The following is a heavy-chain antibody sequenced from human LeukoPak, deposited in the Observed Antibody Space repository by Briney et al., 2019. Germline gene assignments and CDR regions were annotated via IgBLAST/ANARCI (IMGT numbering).Heavy chain of an antibody. CDR1: GYTFTSYD. V-gene: IGHV1-8*01. J-gene: IGHJ4*02. CDR3: ARGGYSGYDYDY. CDR2: MNPNSGNT. Sequence: ASVKVSCKASGYTFTSYDINWVRQATGQGLEWMGWMNPNSGNTGYAQKFQGKVTMTRNTSISTAYMELSSLRSEDTAVYYCARGGYSGYDYDYWGQGTLVTVSS. D-gene: IGHD5-12*01.